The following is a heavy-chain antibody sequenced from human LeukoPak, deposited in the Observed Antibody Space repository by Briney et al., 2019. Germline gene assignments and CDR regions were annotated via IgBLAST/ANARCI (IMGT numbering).Heavy chain of an antibody. J-gene: IGHJ5*02. CDR2: ISGYNGDR. Sequence: GASVKVSCKVSGYTFTSYGISWVRQAPGQGLEWMGWISGYNGDRSYAQKLQGRVTMTTNTSTRTAYMELRSLRSDGTAVYYCARAKYYDFWSGYYQWFDPWGQGTLVTVSS. V-gene: IGHV1-18*01. CDR3: ARAKYYDFWSGYYQWFDP. D-gene: IGHD3-3*01. CDR1: GYTFTSYG.